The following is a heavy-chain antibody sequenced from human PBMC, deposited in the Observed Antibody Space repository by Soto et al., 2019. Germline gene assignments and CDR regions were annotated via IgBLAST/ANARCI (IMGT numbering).Heavy chain of an antibody. CDR2: IIPIFGTA. Sequence: QVQLVQSGAEVKKPGSSVKVSCKASGGTFSSYAISWVRQAPGQGLEWMGGIIPIFGTANYAQKFQGRVTITADESTSTAYMELSSLRSENTAVYYCARDLRTKETYYYDSSGYWDWGQGTLVTVSS. CDR1: GGTFSSYA. D-gene: IGHD3-22*01. V-gene: IGHV1-69*01. J-gene: IGHJ4*02. CDR3: ARDLRTKETYYYDSSGYWD.